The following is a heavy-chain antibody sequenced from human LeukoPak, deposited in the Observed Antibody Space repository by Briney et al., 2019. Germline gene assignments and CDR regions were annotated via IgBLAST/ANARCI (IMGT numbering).Heavy chain of an antibody. D-gene: IGHD6-25*01. V-gene: IGHV4-30-2*01. CDR3: ARGIEAGVRGFDP. CDR2: IYHSGST. J-gene: IGHJ5*02. CDR1: GGSISSGGYS. Sequence: SQTPSLTCAVSGGSISSGGYSWSWIRQPPGKGLEWIGYIYHSGSTYYNPSLKSRVTISVDRSKNQFSLKLSSVTAADTAVYYCARGIEAGVRGFDPWGQGTLVTVSS.